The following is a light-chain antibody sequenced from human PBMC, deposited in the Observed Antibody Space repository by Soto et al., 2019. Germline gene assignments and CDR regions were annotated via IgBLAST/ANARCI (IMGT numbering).Light chain of an antibody. V-gene: IGKV1-12*01. CDR3: QQANSFPWT. CDR2: AAS. CDR1: QDIRSW. J-gene: IGKJ1*01. Sequence: DIQMTQSPSSVSASVGDRVTISCRASQDIRSWLAWYQQKPGKAPKLLIYAASSLQSGVPSRFSGSGSGTDFTLTISSLQPEDFATYYCQQANSFPWTFGQGTRVEIK.